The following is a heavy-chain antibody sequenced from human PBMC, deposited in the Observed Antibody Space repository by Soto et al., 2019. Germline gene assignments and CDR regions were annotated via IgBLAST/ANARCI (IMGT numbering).Heavy chain of an antibody. CDR2: IYRTVST. CDR3: ASRDPGTSVDY. Sequence: LSXTSAVAVISFPRNNWWTCLRQPPGQGLERIGEIYRTVSTNYNPSLKSRVTISLDKSENQFSMKVNSLTAADTAVYYCASRDPGTSVDYWGKGTLVTV. D-gene: IGHD1-7*01. V-gene: IGHV4-4*02. J-gene: IGHJ4*02. CDR1: VISFPRNNW.